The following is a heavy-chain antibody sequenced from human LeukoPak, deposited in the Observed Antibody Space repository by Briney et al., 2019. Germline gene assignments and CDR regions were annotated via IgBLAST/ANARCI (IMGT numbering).Heavy chain of an antibody. CDR1: GFTVNNNY. J-gene: IGHJ3*02. V-gene: IGHV3-66*01. CDR3: ARDSHIVVVTATRDAFDI. CDR2: IYSGGAT. Sequence: PGGSLRLSCAASGFTVNNNYMSWVRQAPGKGLEWVSVIYSGGATYYADSVKGRFTISRDNSKNTLYLQMNSLRAEDTAVYYCARDSHIVVVTATRDAFDIWGQGTMVTVSS. D-gene: IGHD2-21*02.